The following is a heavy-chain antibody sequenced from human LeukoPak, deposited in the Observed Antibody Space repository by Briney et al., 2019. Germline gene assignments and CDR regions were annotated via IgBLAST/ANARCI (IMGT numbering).Heavy chain of an antibody. Sequence: PWGSLRLSCAASGFTFSSYGMSWVRQAPGKGLEWVSAISGSGDSTYYADSVKGRFTISRDNSKNTLYLQMNSLRAEDMAVYYCAKNHASGATAPPLVEYWGQGTLVTVSP. J-gene: IGHJ4*02. CDR1: GFTFSSYG. V-gene: IGHV3-23*01. D-gene: IGHD1-1*01. CDR3: AKNHASGATAPPLVEY. CDR2: ISGSGDST.